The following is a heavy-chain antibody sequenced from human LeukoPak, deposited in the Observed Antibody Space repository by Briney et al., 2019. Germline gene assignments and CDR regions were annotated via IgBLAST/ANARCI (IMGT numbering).Heavy chain of an antibody. J-gene: IGHJ4*02. CDR3: ARLASKDGYKWYFDN. D-gene: IGHD5-24*01. CDR2: MDYSGSS. V-gene: IGHV4-59*08. Sequence: PSETLSLTCTVSGGSISSDYWGWIRQTPGKGPEWIGFMDYSGSSNYNPSLRSRLTISLDTPKNQFSLKLTSVTAADTAVYYCARLASKDGYKWYFDNWGQGTLVTVSS. CDR1: GGSISSDY.